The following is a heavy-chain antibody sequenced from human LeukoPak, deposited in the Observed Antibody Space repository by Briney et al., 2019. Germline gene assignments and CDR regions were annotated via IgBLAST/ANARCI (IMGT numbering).Heavy chain of an antibody. CDR1: GFTFSSYA. Sequence: PGGPLRLSCAASGFTFSSYAMHWVRQAPGKGLEWVAVISYDGSNKYYADSVKGRFTISRDNSKNTLYLQMNSLRAEDTAVYYCARDRATEGDDAFDIWGQGTMVTVSS. J-gene: IGHJ3*02. CDR3: ARDRATEGDDAFDI. D-gene: IGHD1-26*01. CDR2: ISYDGSNK. V-gene: IGHV3-30-3*01.